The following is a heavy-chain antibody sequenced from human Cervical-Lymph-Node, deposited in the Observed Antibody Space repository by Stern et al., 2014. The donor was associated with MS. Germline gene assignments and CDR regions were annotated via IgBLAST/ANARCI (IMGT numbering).Heavy chain of an antibody. CDR3: ATSTYGLVH. CDR1: GDTFDSYG. J-gene: IGHJ4*02. V-gene: IGHV1-69*01. D-gene: IGHD3-10*01. CDR2: LFPFFGTP. Sequence: VHLVESGAEVKKPGSSVKVSCKAAGDTFDSYGISWVRQDPGQGLEWMGGLFPFFGTPIYAQKFQGRVTMTADESTTTAYMDLTSLSVEDTAVYYCATSTYGLVHWGQGTLVTVSS.